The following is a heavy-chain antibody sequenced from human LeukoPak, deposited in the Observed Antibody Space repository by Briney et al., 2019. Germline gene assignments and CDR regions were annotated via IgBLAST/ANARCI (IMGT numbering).Heavy chain of an antibody. CDR3: VRGFGDY. J-gene: IGHJ4*02. D-gene: IGHD3-16*01. V-gene: IGHV3-74*03. Sequence: GGSLRLSCAASGFTFSDYGMFWGRHAPGKGLVWVSHINSDGSETKDEDSGKGGFTSSRDNAKNTLYLQMNSLRAEDTAVYCCVRGFGDYWGQGTLVTVSS. CDR1: GFTFSDYG. CDR2: INSDGSET.